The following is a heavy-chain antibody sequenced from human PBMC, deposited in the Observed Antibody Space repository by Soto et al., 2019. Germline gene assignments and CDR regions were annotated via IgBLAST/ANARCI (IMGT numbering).Heavy chain of an antibody. CDR2: IKQDGSEK. D-gene: IGHD3-9*01. CDR1: GFTFSSYW. V-gene: IGHV3-7*01. CDR3: ARAPGTVLRYFDWLLYPGYFQH. Sequence: GGSLRLSCAASGFTFSSYWMSWVRQAPGKGLEWVANIKQDGSEKYYVDSVKGRFTISRDNAKNSLYLQMNSLRAEDTAVYYCARAPGTVLRYFDWLLYPGYFQHWGQGTLVTVSS. J-gene: IGHJ1*01.